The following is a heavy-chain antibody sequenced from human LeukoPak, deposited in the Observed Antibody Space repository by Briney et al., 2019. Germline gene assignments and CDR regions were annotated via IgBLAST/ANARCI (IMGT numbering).Heavy chain of an antibody. CDR1: GYTFTSYY. CDR3: ARDSRYCSSTSCYAGFSFDY. Sequence: ASVKVSCKASGYTFTSYYMHWVRQAPGQGLEWMGIINPSGGSTSYAQKFQGRVTMTRDTSTSTVYMELSSLRSEDTAVYYCARDSRYCSSTSCYAGFSFDYWGQGTLVTVSS. V-gene: IGHV1-46*01. J-gene: IGHJ4*02. CDR2: INPSGGST. D-gene: IGHD2-2*01.